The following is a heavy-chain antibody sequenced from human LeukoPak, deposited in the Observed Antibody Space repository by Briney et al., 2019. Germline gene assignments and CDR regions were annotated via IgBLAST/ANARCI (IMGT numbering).Heavy chain of an antibody. Sequence: SETLSLTCTVSGYSISTNYYWAWIRQSPGTGLEWIGSVYHNGETYYNPSLKSRVIISVDTSKNESSLRLTSVTAADTAVYYCVTPRSWELSDMAVWGKGTTVIVSS. CDR3: VTPRSWELSDMAV. CDR2: VYHNGET. D-gene: IGHD1-26*01. CDR1: GYSISTNYY. V-gene: IGHV4-38-2*02. J-gene: IGHJ6*03.